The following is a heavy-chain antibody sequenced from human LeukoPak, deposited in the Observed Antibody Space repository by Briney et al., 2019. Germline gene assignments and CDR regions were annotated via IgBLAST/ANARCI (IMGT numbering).Heavy chain of an antibody. Sequence: GGSLRLSCAASGFTFSSYSMNWVRQAPGKGLEWVSSISSSSSYIYYADSVKGRFTISRDNAKNSLYLQMNSLRAEDTAVYYCARDLAAAGNDQDAFDYWGQGTLVTVSS. V-gene: IGHV3-21*01. CDR3: ARDLAAAGNDQDAFDY. D-gene: IGHD6-13*01. CDR2: ISSSSSYI. CDR1: GFTFSSYS. J-gene: IGHJ4*02.